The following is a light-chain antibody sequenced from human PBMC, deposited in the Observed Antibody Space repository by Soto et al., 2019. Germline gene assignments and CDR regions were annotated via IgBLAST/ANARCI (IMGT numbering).Light chain of an antibody. CDR1: QSVRTTY. J-gene: IGKJ1*01. CDR2: NAS. V-gene: IGKV3-20*01. Sequence: IVLTQSPGTLCFSPGEIATLSFRASQSVRTTYLAWYQQKPGQAPRLLIYNASNRTTGIPDRFSGSGSGTDFTLTINRLEPADFATYYCQHYNSYSEAFGQGTKVDIK. CDR3: QHYNSYSEA.